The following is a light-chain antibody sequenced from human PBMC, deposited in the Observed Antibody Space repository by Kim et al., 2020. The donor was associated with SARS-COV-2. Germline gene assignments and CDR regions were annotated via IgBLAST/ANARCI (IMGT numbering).Light chain of an antibody. CDR1: HDIMRS. CDR3: QQYDTYPWT. V-gene: IGKV1-5*03. CDR2: KAS. Sequence: DIQMTQSPSTLSAAVGDRVTITCRASHDIMRSLAWYQQRPGKAPKLLIYKASNLESGVPSSFSGSGSGTEFILTISSLQPDDFATYYCQQYDTYPWTFGQGTKVDIK. J-gene: IGKJ1*01.